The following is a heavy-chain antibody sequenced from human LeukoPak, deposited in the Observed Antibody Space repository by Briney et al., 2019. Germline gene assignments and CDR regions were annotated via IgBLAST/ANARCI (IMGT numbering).Heavy chain of an antibody. V-gene: IGHV3-9*01. J-gene: IGHJ4*02. D-gene: IGHD3-22*01. CDR1: GFTFDDYA. CDR2: ISWNSGVI. Sequence: PGGSLRLSCAASGFTFDDYAMHWVRQAPGKGLEWVSGISWNSGVIDYADSVKGRFTISRDNAKNSLYLQMNSLRAEDTAVYYCAGGGDGYFDSIAWGQGTLVTVSS. CDR3: AGGGDGYFDSIA.